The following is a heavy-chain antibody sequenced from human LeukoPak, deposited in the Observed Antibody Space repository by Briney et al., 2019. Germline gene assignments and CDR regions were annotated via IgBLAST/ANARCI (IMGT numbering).Heavy chain of an antibody. CDR1: GFTFNAYS. J-gene: IGHJ4*02. CDR2: ISESSYHI. Sequence: GGSLRLSCAVSGFTFNAYSMMWVRQAPGRGLEWVSSISESSYHIYYADSVKGRFTISRDNAKNSLYLQMNSLRADDTAVYYCARKVPSAQSDFWGQGTLATVSS. V-gene: IGHV3-21*01. CDR3: ARKVPSAQSDF.